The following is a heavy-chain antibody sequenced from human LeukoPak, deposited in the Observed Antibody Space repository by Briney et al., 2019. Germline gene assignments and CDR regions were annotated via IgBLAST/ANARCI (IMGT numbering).Heavy chain of an antibody. CDR1: GFTFSNYA. J-gene: IGHJ3*02. D-gene: IGHD1-1*01. Sequence: GGSLRLSCAASGFTFSNYAMSWVRQAPEKGLEWVSSISGSGGSTYYADSVKGRFTISRDNSKNTLYLQMNSLRAEDTPVYFCAKYAYNWNAPDGFDMWGQGTMVIVPS. CDR2: ISGSGGST. CDR3: AKYAYNWNAPDGFDM. V-gene: IGHV3-23*01.